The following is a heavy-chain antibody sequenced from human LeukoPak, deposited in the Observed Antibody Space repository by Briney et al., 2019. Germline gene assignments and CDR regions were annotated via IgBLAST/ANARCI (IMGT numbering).Heavy chain of an antibody. CDR3: ARGGGLLIFDY. Sequence: SETLLLISAVSGGLLRSGAYNWRRIRPPPGQGMECIGYICRSGSSYYNPPLKSQVTISVDRSKNQFSLKLSSVTAADTAVYYCARGGGLLIFDYWGQGTLVTVSS. CDR1: GGLLRSGAYN. D-gene: IGHD2-21*02. V-gene: IGHV4-30-2*01. CDR2: ICRSGSS. J-gene: IGHJ4*02.